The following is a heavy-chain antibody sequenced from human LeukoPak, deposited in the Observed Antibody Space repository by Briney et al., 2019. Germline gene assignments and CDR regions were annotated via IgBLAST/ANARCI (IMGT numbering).Heavy chain of an antibody. CDR1: GGSISSYY. CDR3: ARLSIGGRTTHPPFDP. CDR2: IYYSGST. Sequence: SETLSLTCTVSGGSISSYYWSWIRQPPGKGLEWIGYIYYSGSTNYNPSLKSRVTISVDTSKNQFSLRLSSVTAADTAVYYCARLSIGGRTTHPPFDPWGQGTLVTVSS. D-gene: IGHD1-14*01. J-gene: IGHJ5*02. V-gene: IGHV4-59*01.